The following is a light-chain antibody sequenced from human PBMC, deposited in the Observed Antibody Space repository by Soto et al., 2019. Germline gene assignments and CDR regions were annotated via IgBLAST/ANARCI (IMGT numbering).Light chain of an antibody. CDR2: GAS. V-gene: IGKV3-15*01. CDR1: QSVSSN. J-gene: IGKJ1*01. Sequence: EIVMTQSPATLSVSPGERATLSCRASQSVSSNLAWYQQKPGQAPRLLIYGASTSATGIPARFSGSGSGTEFTLTISSLQSEDFAVYYCQQYNNWWTFGQGNKVEIK. CDR3: QQYNNWWT.